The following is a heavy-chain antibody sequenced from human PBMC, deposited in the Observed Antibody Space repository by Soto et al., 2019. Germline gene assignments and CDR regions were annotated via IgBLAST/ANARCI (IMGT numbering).Heavy chain of an antibody. J-gene: IGHJ6*02. CDR2: ISGSGGST. V-gene: IGHV3-23*01. Sequence: GVSLRLSCAASGFTFSSYAMSWVRQAPGKGLEWVSAISGSGGSTYYADSVKGRFAISRDNSKNTLYLQMNSLRAEDTAVYYCASTGGNYYYYGMDVWGQGTTVTVSS. D-gene: IGHD2-15*01. CDR1: GFTFSSYA. CDR3: ASTGGNYYYYGMDV.